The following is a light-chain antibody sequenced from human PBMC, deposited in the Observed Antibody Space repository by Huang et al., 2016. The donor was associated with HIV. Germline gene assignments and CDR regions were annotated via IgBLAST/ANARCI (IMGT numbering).Light chain of an antibody. Sequence: EIVMTQSPATLSVSPGERATLSCRASQSVSSNLACDQQKPGQAPRLLIYGAFTRSTGIPARFSVSGSGTECTLTISSLQSEDFAVYYCQQYNNWPPGTFGQGTKVEIK. CDR1: QSVSSN. J-gene: IGKJ1*01. CDR3: QQYNNWPPGT. V-gene: IGKV3-15*01. CDR2: GAF.